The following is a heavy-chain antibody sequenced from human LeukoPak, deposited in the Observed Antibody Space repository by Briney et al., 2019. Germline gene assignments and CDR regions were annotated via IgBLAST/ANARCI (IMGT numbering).Heavy chain of an antibody. CDR2: ISYDGSNK. D-gene: IGHD4-17*01. J-gene: IGHJ4*02. CDR1: GFTFSSYA. V-gene: IGHV3-30*04. CDR3: TTGKYGDYYFDN. Sequence: GGSLRLSCAASGFTFSSYAMHWVRQAPGKGLEWVAVISYDGSNKYYADSVKGRFTISRDNPKNTLYLQMNSLKTEDTAVYYCTTGKYGDYYFDNWGQGTLVTVSS.